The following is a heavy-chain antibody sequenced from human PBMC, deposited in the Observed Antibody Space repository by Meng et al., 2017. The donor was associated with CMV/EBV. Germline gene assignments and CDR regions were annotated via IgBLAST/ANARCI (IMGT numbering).Heavy chain of an antibody. V-gene: IGHV3-23*01. CDR1: GFTFSSYA. D-gene: IGHD6-19*01. CDR3: ARAEAGIAVAGTQDY. J-gene: IGHJ4*02. Sequence: LTRAASGFTFSSYAMSWVRQAPGKGLEWVSAISGSGGSTYYADSVKGRFTISRDNSKNTLYLQMNSLRAEDTAVYYCARAEAGIAVAGTQDYWGQGTLVTVSS. CDR2: ISGSGGST.